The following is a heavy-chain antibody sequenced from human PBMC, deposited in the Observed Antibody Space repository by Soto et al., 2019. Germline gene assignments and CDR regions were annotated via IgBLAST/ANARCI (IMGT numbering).Heavy chain of an antibody. CDR3: AKDLTMVRVVLGGDY. CDR2: ISYDGSNK. Sequence: GGSLRLSCAASGFTFSSYGMHWVRQAPGKGLEWVAVISYDGSNKYYADSVKGRFTISRDNSKNTLYLQMNSLRAEDTAVYYCAKDLTMVRVVLGGDYWGQGTLVPVPS. CDR1: GFTFSSYG. J-gene: IGHJ4*02. V-gene: IGHV3-30*18. D-gene: IGHD3-10*01.